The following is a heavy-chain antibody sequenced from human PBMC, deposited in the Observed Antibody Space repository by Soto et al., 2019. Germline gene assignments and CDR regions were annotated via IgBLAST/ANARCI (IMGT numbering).Heavy chain of an antibody. CDR2: VNPSGGHT. CDR3: ARGGHVGVGTAALDY. Sequence: QVQLMQSGAEVKKPGASVKVSCKASGDTFTDYYIHWVRQAPGQGLEWMGTVNPSGGHTTYAQHFTGRMNMNRDTSTSTLYMELTRLTSDDAANYYCARGGHVGVGTAALDYWGQGTLVTVSS. CDR1: GDTFTDYY. J-gene: IGHJ4*02. D-gene: IGHD2-21*02. V-gene: IGHV1-46*01.